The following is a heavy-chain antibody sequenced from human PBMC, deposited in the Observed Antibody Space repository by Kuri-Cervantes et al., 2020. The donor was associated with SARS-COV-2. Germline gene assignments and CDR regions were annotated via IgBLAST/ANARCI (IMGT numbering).Heavy chain of an antibody. CDR2: IWYDGSNK. Sequence: GESLKISCAASGFTFSSYGMHWVRQAPGKGLEWVAVIWYDGSNKYYAGSVKGRFTISRDNSKNTLYLQMNSLRAEDTAVYYCQSFGGVIVQNWGQGTLVTVSS. CDR1: GFTFSSYG. V-gene: IGHV3-33*08. J-gene: IGHJ4*02. D-gene: IGHD3-16*02. CDR3: QSFGGVIVQN.